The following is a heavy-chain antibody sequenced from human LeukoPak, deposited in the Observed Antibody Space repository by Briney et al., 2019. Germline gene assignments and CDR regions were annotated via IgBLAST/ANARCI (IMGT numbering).Heavy chain of an antibody. CDR1: GGSISSYY. V-gene: IGHV4-59*01. J-gene: IGHJ5*02. CDR3: AGGDYDILTGYNWFDP. Sequence: PSETLSLTCTVSGGSISSYYWSWIRQPPGKGLEWILYIYYSGSTNYNPSLKSRVTISVATSKNQFSLKLSSVTAADTAVYYCAGGDYDILTGYNWFDPWGQGTLVTVSS. CDR2: IYYSGST. D-gene: IGHD3-9*01.